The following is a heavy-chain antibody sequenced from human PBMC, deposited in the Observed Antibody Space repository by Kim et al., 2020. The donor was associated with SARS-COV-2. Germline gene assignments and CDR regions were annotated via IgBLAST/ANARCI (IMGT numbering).Heavy chain of an antibody. J-gene: IGHJ6*02. CDR1: GGSFSGYY. V-gene: IGHV4-34*01. D-gene: IGHD3-22*01. CDR3: ARECVCLEDARYYYDSSGYYEALGYYYYGMDV. Sequence: SETLSLTCAVYGGSFSGYYWSWIRQPPGKGLEWIGEINHSGSTNYNPSLKSRVTISVDTSKNQFSLKLSSVTAADTAVYYCARECVCLEDARYYYDSSGYYEALGYYYYGMDVWGQGTTVTVSS. CDR2: INHSGST.